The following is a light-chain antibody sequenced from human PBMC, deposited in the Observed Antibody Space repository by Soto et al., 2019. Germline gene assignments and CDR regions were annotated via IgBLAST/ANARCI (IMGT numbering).Light chain of an antibody. Sequence: QSVLTQPPSASGSPGQSVAISCTGTSSDVGGYNYVSWYQQHPGKAPKPMIYEVNKRPSGVPDRFSGSKSGNTASLTVSGLQAEDEADYYCSSYAGSNNFGYVFGTGTKLTVL. CDR3: SSYAGSNNFGYV. CDR2: EVN. CDR1: SSDVGGYNY. V-gene: IGLV2-8*01. J-gene: IGLJ1*01.